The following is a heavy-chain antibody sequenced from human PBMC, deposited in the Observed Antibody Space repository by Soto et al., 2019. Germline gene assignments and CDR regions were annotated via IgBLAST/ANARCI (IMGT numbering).Heavy chain of an antibody. V-gene: IGHV3-23*01. J-gene: IGHJ6*02. CDR3: AKDFGYSGYDLVFYYYGMDV. CDR2: ISGSGGST. Sequence: PGGSLRVSCAASGFTFSSYAMSWVRQAPAKGLEWVSAISGSGGSTYYADSVKGRFTITRDNSKNTLYLQMNSLRAEDTAVYYCAKDFGYSGYDLVFYYYGMDVWGQGTTVTVSS. D-gene: IGHD5-12*01. CDR1: GFTFSSYA.